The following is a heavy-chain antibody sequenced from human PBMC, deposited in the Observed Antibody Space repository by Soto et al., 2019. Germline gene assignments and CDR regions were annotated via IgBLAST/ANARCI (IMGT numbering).Heavy chain of an antibody. J-gene: IGHJ4*02. V-gene: IGHV4-34*01. CDR3: ARGIGYCSSINCYSSRRLSFDS. CDR2: LNHSGTT. D-gene: IGHD2-2*01. Sequence: QVQLQQWGAGLLKPSETLSLTCAVYGGSFSGYYWTSIRQSPEKGLKWIGELNHSGTTYYNPSLKTRGTKTVQTPKNQFPLKMSSVTAADTAVYYCARGIGYCSSINCYSSRRLSFDSWGQGTLVTVAS. CDR1: GGSFSGYY.